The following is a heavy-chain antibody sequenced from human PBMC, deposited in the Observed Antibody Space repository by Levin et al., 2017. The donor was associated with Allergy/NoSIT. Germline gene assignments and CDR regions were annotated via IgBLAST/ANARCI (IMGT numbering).Heavy chain of an antibody. J-gene: IGHJ6*02. CDR3: TWPEWDYYYGMDV. CDR2: IKSKTDGGTT. D-gene: IGHD1-26*01. Sequence: GGSLRLSCAASGFTFSNAWMTWVRQAPGKGLEWVGRIKSKTDGGTTDYAAPVKGRFTISRDDSKNTLYLQMNSLKNEDTAVYYCTWPEWDYYYGMDVWGQGTTVTVSS. CDR1: GFTFSNAW. V-gene: IGHV3-15*01.